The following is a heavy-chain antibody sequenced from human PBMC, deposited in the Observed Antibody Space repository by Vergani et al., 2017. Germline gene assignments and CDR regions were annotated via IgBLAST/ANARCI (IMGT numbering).Heavy chain of an antibody. CDR3: ARAPGRVYGPRLDY. D-gene: IGHD2-8*01. Sequence: EVQLVESGGGLVQPGGSLRLSCAASGFTFSRYSMNWVRQAPGKGLEWVSYISSSSSTIYYADSVKGRFTISRDNAKNSLYLQMNSLRAEDTAVYYCARAPGRVYGPRLDYWGQGTLVTVSS. CDR2: ISSSSSTI. V-gene: IGHV3-48*01. J-gene: IGHJ4*02. CDR1: GFTFSRYS.